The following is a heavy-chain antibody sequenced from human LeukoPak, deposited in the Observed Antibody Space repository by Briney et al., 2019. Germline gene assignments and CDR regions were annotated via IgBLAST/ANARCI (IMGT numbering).Heavy chain of an antibody. CDR2: ISSSSSYI. CDR1: GFTFSSYS. V-gene: IGHV3-21*01. Sequence: GGSLRLSCAASGFTFSSYSMNWVRQAPGKGLEWVSSISSSSSYIYYADSVKGRFTISRDNAKNSLYLQMNSLRAEDTAVYYCARDMDVYKSYAFDIWGQGTMVTVSS. D-gene: IGHD5-24*01. CDR3: ARDMDVYKSYAFDI. J-gene: IGHJ3*02.